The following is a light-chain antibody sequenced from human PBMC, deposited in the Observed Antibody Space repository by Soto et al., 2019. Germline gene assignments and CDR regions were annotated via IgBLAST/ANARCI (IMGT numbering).Light chain of an antibody. Sequence: EIVLTQSPGTLSLSPGERATLSCRASQSVSSSYLAWYQQKPGQAPRLLIYDASRRATGIPDRFSGSGSGTDFTLTISRLEPEDFAVYYCQQYGSSYTFGQGTKLEIK. CDR1: QSVSSSY. J-gene: IGKJ2*01. CDR3: QQYGSSYT. CDR2: DAS. V-gene: IGKV3-20*01.